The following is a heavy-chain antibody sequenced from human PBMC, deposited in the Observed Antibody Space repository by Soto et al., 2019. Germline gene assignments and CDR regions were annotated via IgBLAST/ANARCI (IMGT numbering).Heavy chain of an antibody. J-gene: IGHJ6*02. D-gene: IGHD2-2*01. CDR2: ISSSSSYI. CDR3: AREGQDIVVVPAAMRDYYYYGMDV. Sequence: EVQLVESGGGLVKPGGSLRLSCAASGFTFSSYSMNWVRQAPGKGLEWVSSISSSSSYIYYADSVKGRFTISRDNAKNSLYLQMNSLRAEDTAVYYCAREGQDIVVVPAAMRDYYYYGMDVWGQGTTVTVSS. V-gene: IGHV3-21*01. CDR1: GFTFSSYS.